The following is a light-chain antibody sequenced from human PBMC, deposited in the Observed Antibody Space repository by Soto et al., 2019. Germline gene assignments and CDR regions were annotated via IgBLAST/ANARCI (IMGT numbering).Light chain of an antibody. V-gene: IGKV3-20*01. CDR2: GTS. J-gene: IGKJ4*01. Sequence: EGVLTQSPGTLSLCRGERATVSCRASERIYSAYLGWYQQKPGQAPRLLIYGTSSRATGIPDRFSGSGSGTDFTLTISRLEPEDFAMYYCQQYGYLVTFGGGTKVDIK. CDR3: QQYGYLVT. CDR1: ERIYSAY.